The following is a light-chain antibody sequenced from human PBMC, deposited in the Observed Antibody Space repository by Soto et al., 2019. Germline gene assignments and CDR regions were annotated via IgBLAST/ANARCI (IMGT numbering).Light chain of an antibody. J-gene: IGKJ5*01. V-gene: IGKV1-13*02. CDR2: HAS. CDR3: QQVESYPNT. Sequence: AIQLTQSPSSLSATVRDKVTLTCRDCQDIGTYLAWYQQKPGKAPKVLIYHASTLQSGVSSRFSGSGSGTDFTLSISILQPEDFAIYYCQQVESYPNTFGRVTRLEIK. CDR1: QDIGTY.